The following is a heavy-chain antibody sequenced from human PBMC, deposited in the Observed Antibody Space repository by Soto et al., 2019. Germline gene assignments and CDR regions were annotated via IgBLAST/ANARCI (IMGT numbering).Heavy chain of an antibody. J-gene: IGHJ4*01. CDR2: ISGSGGST. CDR1: GFTFSSYA. D-gene: IGHD3-16*01. CDR3: ARDSSSCRADYCYFDY. V-gene: IGHV3-23*01. Sequence: PGGSLRLSCAASGFTFSSYAMSWVRQAPGKGLEWVSAISGSGGSTYYADSVKGRFTISRDNSKNTLYLQMNSLRAEDTAVYYCARDSSSCRADYCYFDYWGQGTLVTVSS.